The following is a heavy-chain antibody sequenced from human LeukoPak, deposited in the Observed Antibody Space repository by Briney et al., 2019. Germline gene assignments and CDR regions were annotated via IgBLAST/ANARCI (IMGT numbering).Heavy chain of an antibody. CDR3: ARELWSGRSAAFDI. J-gene: IGHJ3*02. CDR2: ISMTSTYI. D-gene: IGHD3-3*01. Sequence: GGSLRLSCAASGFTFSSYWMSWVRQAPGKGLQLVSSISMTSTYINYADSFKGRFAISRDNANNSLYLQMNSLRADDTAVYYCARELWSGRSAAFDIWGLGTTVTVSS. V-gene: IGHV3-21*01. CDR1: GFTFSSYW.